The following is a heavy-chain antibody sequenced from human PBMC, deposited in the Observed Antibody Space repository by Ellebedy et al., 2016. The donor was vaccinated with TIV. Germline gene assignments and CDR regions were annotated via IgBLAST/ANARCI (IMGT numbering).Heavy chain of an antibody. D-gene: IGHD4-17*01. V-gene: IGHV3-7*03. CDR1: GFSFTSYW. CDR2: INQDGGVK. J-gene: IGHJ3*02. Sequence: GESLKISCGASGFSFTSYWMSWIRQAPGKGLEWVSNINQDGGVKYYVDSVRGRFTISRDSAKASLYLEMNSLRAEDTAIYYCATDGSYGDYRSPAHAFVTWGQGTMVTVSS. CDR3: ATDGSYGDYRSPAHAFVT.